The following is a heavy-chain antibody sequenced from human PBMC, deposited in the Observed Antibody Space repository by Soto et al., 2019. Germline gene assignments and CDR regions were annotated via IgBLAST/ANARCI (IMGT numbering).Heavy chain of an antibody. D-gene: IGHD2-21*02. CDR3: ARDLAVVTANRGDY. V-gene: IGHV3-21*01. J-gene: IGHJ4*02. CDR2: ISSSSSYI. CDR1: GFTLSSYS. Sequence: GGSLRLSCVPSGFTLSSYSMNWVRQAPGMGLEWVSSISSSSSYIYYADSVKGRFTIASDNAKNSLYLQMNSLRAEDTAVYYCARDLAVVTANRGDYWGQGTLGPVSS.